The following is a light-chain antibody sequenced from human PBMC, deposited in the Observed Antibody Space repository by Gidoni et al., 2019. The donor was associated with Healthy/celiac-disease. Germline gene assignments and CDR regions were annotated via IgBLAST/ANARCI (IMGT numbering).Light chain of an antibody. J-gene: IGKJ4*01. CDR2: AAS. CDR1: QSISSY. V-gene: IGKV1-39*01. Sequence: DIQMNQSPSSLSASVGDIVTITCRASQSISSYLNWYQQKPGKAPKLLIYAASSLQSGVPSRFSGSGSGTDFTLTISSLQPEYFATYYCQQSYSTPGTFGGGTKVEIK. CDR3: QQSYSTPGT.